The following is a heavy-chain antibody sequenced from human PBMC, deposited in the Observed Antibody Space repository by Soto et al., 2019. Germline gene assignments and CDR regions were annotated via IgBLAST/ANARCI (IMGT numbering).Heavy chain of an antibody. CDR2: ISGSGGST. CDR3: ASCTGGSCYSYYYYYYMDV. Sequence: GGSLRLSCAASGFTFSSYAMSWVRQAPGKGLEWVSAISGSGGSTYYADSVKGRFTISRDNSKNTLYLQMNSLRAEDTAVYYCASCTGGSCYSYYYYYYMDVWGKGTTVTVS. J-gene: IGHJ6*03. D-gene: IGHD2-15*01. CDR1: GFTFSSYA. V-gene: IGHV3-23*01.